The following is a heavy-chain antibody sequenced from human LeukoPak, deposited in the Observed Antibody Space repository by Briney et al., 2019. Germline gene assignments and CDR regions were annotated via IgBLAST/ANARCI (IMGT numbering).Heavy chain of an antibody. D-gene: IGHD3-22*01. CDR1: GGSISSYY. CDR3: ATSRYHSSGYYPR. J-gene: IGHJ4*02. CDR2: IYYSGST. Sequence: ETLSLTCTVSGGSISSYYWSWLRQPPGKGLEWIGYIYYSGSTNYNHSLTRRVTISVDTSNNQFSLKLSSVTAADTAVYYCATSRYHSSGYYPRWGQGTLVTVSS. V-gene: IGHV4-59*01.